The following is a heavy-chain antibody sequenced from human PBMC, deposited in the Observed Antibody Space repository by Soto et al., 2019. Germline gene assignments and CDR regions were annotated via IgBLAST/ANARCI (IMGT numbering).Heavy chain of an antibody. D-gene: IGHD5-18*01. J-gene: IGHJ4*02. Sequence: QVQLQESGPGLVKPSETLSLTCTVSGGSISNYYWSWIRQSPGKGLEWIGYIYYIGTTNYNPSLKSRVTISLDMSKNQFSLKLISVTAADTAVYYCVRGGGGYGNGMIDYWGQGTLVTVSS. V-gene: IGHV4-59*01. CDR1: GGSISNYY. CDR2: IYYIGTT. CDR3: VRGGGGYGNGMIDY.